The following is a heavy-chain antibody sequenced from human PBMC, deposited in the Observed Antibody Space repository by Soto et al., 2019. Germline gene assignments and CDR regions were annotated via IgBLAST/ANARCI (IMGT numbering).Heavy chain of an antibody. CDR3: ATGGSKRVRGAIVEVFHLEF. V-gene: IGHV3-53*02. CDR1: GLTVTRNY. J-gene: IGHJ4*02. Sequence: ELQLVESGGGLIQPGGSLRLSCVASGLTVTRNYMTWVRLAPGKGLECVSVIHTGGATHYTDSVKGRITVSRDESKNALVMQKDRAKVECTGGYYWATGGSKRVRGAIVEVFHLEFWGRGTVVTVSS. CDR2: IHTGGAT. D-gene: IGHD3-10*01.